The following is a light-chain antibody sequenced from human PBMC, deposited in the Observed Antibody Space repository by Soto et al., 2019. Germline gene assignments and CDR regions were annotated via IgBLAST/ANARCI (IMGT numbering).Light chain of an antibody. Sequence: QSALTQPASVSGSPGQSITISCTGTSSDVGPYNYVSWYQHHPGKAPKLLIYEVTKRPSGVSNRFSGSKSGNTASLTISGLQAEDEADYYCSSYAGSSTWVFGGGTK. J-gene: IGLJ3*02. CDR1: SSDVGPYNY. V-gene: IGLV2-14*01. CDR2: EVT. CDR3: SSYAGSSTWV.